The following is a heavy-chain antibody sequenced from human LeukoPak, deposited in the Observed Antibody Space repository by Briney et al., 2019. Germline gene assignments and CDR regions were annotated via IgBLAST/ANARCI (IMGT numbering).Heavy chain of an antibody. CDR2: ISYDGSNK. J-gene: IGHJ4*02. D-gene: IGHD4-17*01. V-gene: IGHV3-30-3*01. CDR3: ARDPEDYGDYVYFDY. CDR1: GFTFSSYA. Sequence: GGSLRLPCAASGFTFSSYAMHWVRQAPGKGLEWVAVISYDGSNKYYADSVKGRFTISRDNSKNTLYLQMNSLRAEDTAVYYCARDPEDYGDYVYFDYWGQGTLVTVSS.